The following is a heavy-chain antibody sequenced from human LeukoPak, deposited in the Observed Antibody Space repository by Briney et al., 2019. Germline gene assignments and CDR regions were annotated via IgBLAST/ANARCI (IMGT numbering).Heavy chain of an antibody. CDR1: GFSFSNYW. CDR2: IKQDGSDK. CDR3: ARLVGAKSLDY. Sequence: GGSLRLSCEASGFSFSNYWMSWVRQAPGKGLEWVAIIKQDGSDKYYVDSLKGRFTISRDNAKNSLYLQMNSLRAEDTAVYYCARLVGAKSLDYWGQGTLVTVSS. D-gene: IGHD1-26*01. J-gene: IGHJ4*02. V-gene: IGHV3-7*01.